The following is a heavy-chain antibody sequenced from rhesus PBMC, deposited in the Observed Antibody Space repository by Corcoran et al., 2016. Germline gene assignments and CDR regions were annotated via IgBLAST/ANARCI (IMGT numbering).Heavy chain of an antibody. J-gene: IGHJ4*01. CDR1: GASFTSDW. CDR2: INGDSGKT. D-gene: IGHD2-21*01. Sequence: QVQLQESGPGLVKPSETLSLTCTVPGASFTSDWWGWIRQSPGKGLEWLGEINGDSGKTNYHPSFKSRITISKDASKNQFSLNLNSVTAADTAMYYCTRAPSGWGAAYWGQGVLVTVSS. CDR3: TRAPSGWGAAY. V-gene: IGHV4-80*01.